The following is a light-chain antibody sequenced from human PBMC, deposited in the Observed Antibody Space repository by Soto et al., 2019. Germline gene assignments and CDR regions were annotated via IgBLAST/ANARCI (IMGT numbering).Light chain of an antibody. CDR3: QQYNNWLFT. V-gene: IGKV3-15*01. Sequence: EIVMTQSPATLSVSPGERVTLSCRASQSVSGNLAWYQQKPGQAPRLLIHGASTRATGIPARFSGSGSETECTLTISSLQSEDFAVYYCQQYNNWLFTFGGGTRVEIK. J-gene: IGKJ4*01. CDR2: GAS. CDR1: QSVSGN.